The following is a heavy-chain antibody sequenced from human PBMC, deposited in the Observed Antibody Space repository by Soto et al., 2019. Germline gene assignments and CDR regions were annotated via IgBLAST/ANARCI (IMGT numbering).Heavy chain of an antibody. CDR3: ASRRFLEWLFEGWFDP. V-gene: IGHV4-34*01. J-gene: IGHJ5*02. D-gene: IGHD3-3*01. Sequence: PSETLSLTCAVYGGSFSGYYWSWIRQPPGKGLEWIGDINHSGSTNYNPSLKSRVTISVDTSKNQFSLKLTSVTAADTAVYYCASRRFLEWLFEGWFDPPGQATPVTVAS. CDR1: GGSFSGYY. CDR2: INHSGST.